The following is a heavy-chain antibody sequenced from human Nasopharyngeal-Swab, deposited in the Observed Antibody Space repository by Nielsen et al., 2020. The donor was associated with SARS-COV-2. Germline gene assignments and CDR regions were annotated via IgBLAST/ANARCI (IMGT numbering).Heavy chain of an antibody. J-gene: IGHJ4*02. CDR2: IDWDDDK. CDR3: ARISYDILTGYYVGFDY. CDR1: GGSISSYYW. V-gene: IGHV2-70*18. D-gene: IGHD3-9*01. Sequence: TLSLTCTVSGGSISSYYWSWIRQPPGKALEWLALIDWDDDKYYSTSLKTRLTISKDTSKNQVVLTMTNMDPVDTATYYCARISYDILTGYYVGFDYWGQGTLVTVSS.